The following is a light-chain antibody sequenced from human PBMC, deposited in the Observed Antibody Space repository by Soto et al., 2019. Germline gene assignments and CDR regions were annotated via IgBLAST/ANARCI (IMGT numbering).Light chain of an antibody. Sequence: EIVLIQSPATLSLSPGERATLSCRASQSVSSSYLAWSQQRTGQAPRLLIYETSSRATGIPDRFSGSGSGTDFTLTISRLEPEDFAVYYCHQYGSSPPWTFGQGTKVDIK. CDR2: ETS. CDR3: HQYGSSPPWT. V-gene: IGKV3-20*01. CDR1: QSVSSSY. J-gene: IGKJ1*01.